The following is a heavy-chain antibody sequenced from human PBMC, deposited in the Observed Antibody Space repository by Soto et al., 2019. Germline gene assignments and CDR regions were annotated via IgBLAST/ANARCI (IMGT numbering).Heavy chain of an antibody. J-gene: IGHJ4*02. CDR2: ISSSSSYT. CDR3: AGSWLTPTGGGNFDS. CDR1: GFTFSDYY. V-gene: IGHV3-11*06. Sequence: QVQLVESGGGLVKPGGSLRLSCAASGFTFSDYYMSWIRQAPGKGLEWVSYISSSSSYTNYAESVKGRFTISRDNAKNSLYLQMDSVGAEDTALYYCAGSWLTPTGGGNFDSWGQGTLVTVSS. D-gene: IGHD6-19*01.